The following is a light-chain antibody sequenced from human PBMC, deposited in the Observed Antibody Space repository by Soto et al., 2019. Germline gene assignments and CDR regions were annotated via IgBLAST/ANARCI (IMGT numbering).Light chain of an antibody. J-gene: IGLJ2*01. Sequence: QSALTQPPSASGSPGQSVTISCTGTSSDIGGNNFVSWYQHHPGKAPQLMLYDVIKRPSGVPARFSGSKSGNTASLTVSGLRAEDEADYYCSSYGGSNNFVVFGGGTKLTVL. CDR3: SSYGGSNNFVV. V-gene: IGLV2-8*01. CDR2: DVI. CDR1: SSDIGGNNF.